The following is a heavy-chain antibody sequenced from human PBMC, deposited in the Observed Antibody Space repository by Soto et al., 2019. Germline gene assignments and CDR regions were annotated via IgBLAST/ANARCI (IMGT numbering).Heavy chain of an antibody. CDR1: GGTFSSYA. J-gene: IGHJ5*02. D-gene: IGHD3-10*01. Sequence: SVKVSCKASGGTFSSYAISWVRQAPGQGLEWMGGIIPIFGTANYAQKFQGRVTITADESTSTAYMELSSLRSEDTAVYYCARDPNYYGSGSYRAYGAINWFDPWGQGTLVTVSS. V-gene: IGHV1-69*13. CDR2: IIPIFGTA. CDR3: ARDPNYYGSGSYRAYGAINWFDP.